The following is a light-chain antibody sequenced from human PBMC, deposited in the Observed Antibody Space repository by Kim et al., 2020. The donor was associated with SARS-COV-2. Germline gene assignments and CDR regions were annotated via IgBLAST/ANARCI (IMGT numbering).Light chain of an antibody. CDR2: KAS. Sequence: DILMTQSPSNLSASVGDRVTITCRASQDIRTWLAWYQQKPGKAPKILIYKASTLESGVSSRFSGSASGTEFSLTISSLQPEDFATYYCQQYDSYPYSFGKGTKLEI. CDR3: QQYDSYPYS. V-gene: IGKV1-5*03. CDR1: QDIRTW. J-gene: IGKJ2*03.